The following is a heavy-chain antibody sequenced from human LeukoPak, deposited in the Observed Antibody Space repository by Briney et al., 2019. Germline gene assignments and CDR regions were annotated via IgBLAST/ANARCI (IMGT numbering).Heavy chain of an antibody. J-gene: IGHJ4*02. CDR2: IYYSGSA. CDR3: ARKPIVNSAWYYFDY. D-gene: IGHD3-22*01. V-gene: IGHV4-39*07. Sequence: PSETLSLTCTVSGGSVNSGTYYWSWIRQPPGKGLEWIGNIYYSGSAYYSPSLKSRVTMSVDTSKNQFSLKLSSVTAADTAVYYCARKPIVNSAWYYFDYWGQGTLVTVSS. CDR1: GGSVNSGTYY.